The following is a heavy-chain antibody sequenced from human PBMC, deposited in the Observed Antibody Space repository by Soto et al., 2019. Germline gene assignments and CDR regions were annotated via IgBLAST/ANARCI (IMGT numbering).Heavy chain of an antibody. CDR3: ARDGYDGSGSPYPAY. CDR1: GGSMSEYF. CDR2: IYYLGST. D-gene: IGHD3-10*01. V-gene: IGHV4-59*01. Sequence: SETLSLTCAVSGGSMSEYFWSWIRQSPGKGLEWIGYIYYLGSTDYNPSLKSRVTISVDTSKRQFSLRLTSVTAADTAAYYCARDGYDGSGSPYPAYWGPGTQVTVSS. J-gene: IGHJ4*02.